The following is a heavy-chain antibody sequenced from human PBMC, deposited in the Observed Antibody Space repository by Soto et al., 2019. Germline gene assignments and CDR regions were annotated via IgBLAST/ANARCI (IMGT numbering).Heavy chain of an antibody. CDR1: GFTFSSYS. CDR2: ISSSSSYI. D-gene: IGHD3-9*01. J-gene: IGHJ6*03. CDR3: ARDGEVRYFDWLSRSADYYYYMDV. Sequence: GGSLRLSCAASGFTFSSYSMNWVRQAPGKGLEWVSSISSSSSYIYYADSVKGRFTISRDNAKNSLYLQMNSLRAEDTAVYYCARDGEVRYFDWLSRSADYYYYMDVWGKGTTVTVSS. V-gene: IGHV3-21*01.